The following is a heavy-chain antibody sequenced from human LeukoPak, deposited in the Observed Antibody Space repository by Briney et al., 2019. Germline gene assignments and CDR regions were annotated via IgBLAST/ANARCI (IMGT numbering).Heavy chain of an antibody. CDR3: ARHWNRIAAAVCWFDP. V-gene: IGHV4-39*01. CDR1: GGSISGSSYY. J-gene: IGHJ5*02. Sequence: SETLSLTCTVSGGSISGSSYYWGWIRQPPGKGLEWIGSIYYSVNTYYNPSLKSRVTISVDTSKNQFSLKLSSVTAADTAVYYCARHWNRIAAAVCWFDPWGQGTLVTVSS. D-gene: IGHD6-13*01. CDR2: IYYSVNT.